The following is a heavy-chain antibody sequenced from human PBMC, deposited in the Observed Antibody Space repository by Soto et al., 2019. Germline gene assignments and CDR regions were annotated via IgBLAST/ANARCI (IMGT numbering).Heavy chain of an antibody. CDR1: GYQFGIHW. V-gene: IGHV5-51*01. CDR3: AWPEARDFYYAHGYYSH. Sequence: PGESLKISCKTSGYQFGIHWIGWVRQMPGKALEWMGGIYPGHSDTRYSPSFQGQVTISVDKSTNTAYLQWGSLKASDTAVYYCAWPEARDFYYAHGYYSHWGQGTLVTVSS. CDR2: IYPGHSDT. D-gene: IGHD3-3*01. J-gene: IGHJ4*03.